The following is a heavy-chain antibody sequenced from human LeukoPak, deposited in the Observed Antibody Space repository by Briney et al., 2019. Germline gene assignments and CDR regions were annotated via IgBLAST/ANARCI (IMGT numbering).Heavy chain of an antibody. CDR3: AGRRYCSSASCYRDYYYMDV. J-gene: IGHJ6*03. V-gene: IGHV1-2*02. CDR2: INPNIGVT. Sequence: ASVKVSCKASGYTFTGYNMRWVRQAPGQGLEWMGWINPNIGVTNYAQKFQGRVTMTRDTSISTAYMELSRLRSDDTAVYCCAGRRYCSSASCYRDYYYMDVWGKGTTVTVSS. D-gene: IGHD2-2*01. CDR1: GYTFTGYN.